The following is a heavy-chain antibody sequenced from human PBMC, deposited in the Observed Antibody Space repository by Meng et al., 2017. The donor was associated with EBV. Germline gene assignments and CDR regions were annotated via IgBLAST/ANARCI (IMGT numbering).Heavy chain of an antibody. CDR1: GFSLSTSGVG. J-gene: IGHJ4*02. CDR3: AHSRVGATEFDY. CDR2: IYWDDDK. D-gene: IGHD1-26*01. V-gene: IGHV2-5*02. Sequence: QITLKESGPPLGKPQQTLTLTCTFSGFSLSTSGVGVGWIRQPPGKALEWLALIYWDDDKRYSPSLKSRLTITKDTSKNQVVLTMTNMDPVDTATYYCAHSRVGATEFDYWGQGTLVTVSS.